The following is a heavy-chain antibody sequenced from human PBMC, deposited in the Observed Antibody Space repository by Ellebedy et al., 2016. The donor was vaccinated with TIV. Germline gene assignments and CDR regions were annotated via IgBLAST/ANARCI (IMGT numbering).Heavy chain of an antibody. V-gene: IGHV3-21*04. CDR3: ARDPSGSMAGRYFDY. Sequence: GGSLRLSXAASGFMFGGYRMNWVRQAPGKGLEWVSSISDNSNYIFYIDSVRGRFTISRDNAKNSLYLQVNSLRAEDTALYYCARDPSGSMAGRYFDYWGQGTLVTVSS. D-gene: IGHD5-12*01. J-gene: IGHJ4*02. CDR2: ISDNSNYI. CDR1: GFMFGGYR.